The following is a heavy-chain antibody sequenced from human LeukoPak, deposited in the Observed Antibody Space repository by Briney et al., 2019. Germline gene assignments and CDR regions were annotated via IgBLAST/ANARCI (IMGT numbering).Heavy chain of an antibody. J-gene: IGHJ4*02. CDR2: LYHSGNT. CDR1: GYSISSGYY. Sequence: SETLSLTCAVSGYSISSGYYWGWIRQSPGRGLEWIGSLYHSGNTYYNPSLKSRVTISVDTSMNQFPLKLRSVTAADTAVYYCLAISSWYYFDYWGQGALVTVSS. D-gene: IGHD6-13*01. CDR3: LAISSWYYFDY. V-gene: IGHV4-38-2*01.